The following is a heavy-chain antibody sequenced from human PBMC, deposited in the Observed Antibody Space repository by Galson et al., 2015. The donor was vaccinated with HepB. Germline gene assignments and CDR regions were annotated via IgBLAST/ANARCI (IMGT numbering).Heavy chain of an antibody. CDR1: GFTFSSYA. D-gene: IGHD1-26*01. CDR2: VSYDGSNK. J-gene: IGHJ4*02. CDR3: ARGRSDDPDF. V-gene: IGHV3-30-3*01. Sequence: SLRLSCAASGFTFSSYAMHWVRQAPGKGLEWVAIVSYDGSNKYYLGSVEGRFTISRDNSRNTLYLQMNSLTREDTAVYFCARGRSDDPDFWGQGTLVSVSS.